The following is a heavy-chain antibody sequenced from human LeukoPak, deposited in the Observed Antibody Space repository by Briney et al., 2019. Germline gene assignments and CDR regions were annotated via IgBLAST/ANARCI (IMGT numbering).Heavy chain of an antibody. V-gene: IGHV4-31*03. J-gene: IGHJ4*02. CDR1: GGSISSGGYY. CDR2: IYYSGST. Sequence: PSQTLSLTCTVSGGSISSGGYYWSWIRQHPGKGLEWIGYIYYSGSTYYNPSLKSRVTISVDTSKNQFSLKLSSVTAADTAVYYCARQDTAMVQFDYWGQGTLVTVSS. CDR3: ARQDTAMVQFDY. D-gene: IGHD5-18*01.